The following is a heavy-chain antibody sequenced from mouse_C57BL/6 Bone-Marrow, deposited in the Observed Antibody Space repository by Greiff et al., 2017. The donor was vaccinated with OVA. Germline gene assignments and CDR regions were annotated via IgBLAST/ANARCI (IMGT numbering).Heavy chain of an antibody. D-gene: IGHD1-1*01. V-gene: IGHV6-3*01. CDR3: TAFYYYGSPYYFDY. CDR1: GFTFSNYW. J-gene: IGHJ2*01. Sequence: EVMLVESGGGLVQPGGSMKLSCVASGFTFSNYWMNWVRQSPEKGLEWVAQIRLKSDNYATHYAESVKGRFTISRDDSKSSVYLQMNNLRAEDTGIYYCTAFYYYGSPYYFDYWGQGTTLTVSS. CDR2: IRLKSDNYAT.